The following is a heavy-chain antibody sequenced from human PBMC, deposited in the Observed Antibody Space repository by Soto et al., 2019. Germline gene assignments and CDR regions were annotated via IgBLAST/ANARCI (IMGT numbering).Heavy chain of an antibody. CDR1: GGSISSGTYY. CDR3: ARSASGCSSASCPTGGIYNWFDP. J-gene: IGHJ5*02. D-gene: IGHD2-2*01. V-gene: IGHV4-39*01. Sequence: PSETLSLTCTVSGGSISSGTYYWGWIRQSPGKGLEWIATIYYSGTTYYNPSLKSRVTISVDTSKNQFSLRLTSVTATDTAIYYCARSASGCSSASCPTGGIYNWFDPWGQGTLVTVSS. CDR2: IYYSGTT.